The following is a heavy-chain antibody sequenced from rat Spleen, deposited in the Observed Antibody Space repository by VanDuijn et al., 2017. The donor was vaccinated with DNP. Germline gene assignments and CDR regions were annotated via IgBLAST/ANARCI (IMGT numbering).Heavy chain of an antibody. CDR2: INTGSGGT. D-gene: IGHD1-4*01. Sequence: QVQLRQSGAEPAKPGSSVKISCKASGYTFTTYYITWIKQTTGQGLEYIGYINTGSGGTNYNENFKDKATLTVDKSSNTAFMQLSSLTPDDSAVYYCSRRRLPFWYFDFWGPGTMVTVSS. CDR1: GYTFTTYY. CDR3: SRRRLPFWYFDF. V-gene: IGHV1-43*01. J-gene: IGHJ1*01.